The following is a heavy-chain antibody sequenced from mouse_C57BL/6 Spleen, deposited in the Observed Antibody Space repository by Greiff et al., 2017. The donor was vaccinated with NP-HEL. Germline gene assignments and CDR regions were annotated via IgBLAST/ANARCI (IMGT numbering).Heavy chain of an antibody. CDR2: INPYNGGT. CDR3: ARMRYYGSSLSYWYFDV. J-gene: IGHJ1*03. Sequence: EVMLVESGPVLVKPGASVKMSCKASGYTFTDYYMNWVKQSHGKSLEWIGVINPYNGGTSYNQKFKGKATLTVDKSSSTAYMELNSLTSEDSAVYYCARMRYYGSSLSYWYFDVWGTGTTVTVSS. D-gene: IGHD1-1*01. CDR1: GYTFTDYY. V-gene: IGHV1-19*01.